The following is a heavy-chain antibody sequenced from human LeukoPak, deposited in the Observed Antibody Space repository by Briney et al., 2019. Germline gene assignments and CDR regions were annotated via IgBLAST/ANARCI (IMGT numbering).Heavy chain of an antibody. V-gene: IGHV1-8*01. CDR3: ARARQSYRDFDY. Sequence: ASVKVSCKASGYTFTSYDINWVRQATGQGLEWMGWMNPNSGNTGYAQKFQGRVTMTRNTSISTAYMELSSLRSEDTAVYYCARARQSYRDFDYWGQGTLVTVSS. J-gene: IGHJ4*02. CDR2: MNPNSGNT. D-gene: IGHD3-10*01. CDR1: GYTFTSYD.